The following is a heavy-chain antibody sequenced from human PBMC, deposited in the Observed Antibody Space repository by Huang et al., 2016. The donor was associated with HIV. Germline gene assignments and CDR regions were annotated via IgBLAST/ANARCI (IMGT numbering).Heavy chain of an antibody. CDR2: IYTVDADT. D-gene: IGHD3-10*01. Sequence: EVQLVQSGAEVKKPGESLKISCKGSGYRFRSNWIGWVRQMPGKGLEWMGIIYTVDADTRYSPSFQGQVTISADKSSNTAYLQWSSLKASDTAMYYCARLIGSPSFYYGLDVWGQGTTVTVSS. J-gene: IGHJ6*02. CDR1: GYRFRSNW. CDR3: ARLIGSPSFYYGLDV. V-gene: IGHV5-51*01.